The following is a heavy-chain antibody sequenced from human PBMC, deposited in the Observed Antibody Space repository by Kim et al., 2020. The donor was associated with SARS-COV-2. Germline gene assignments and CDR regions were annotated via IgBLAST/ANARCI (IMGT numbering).Heavy chain of an antibody. J-gene: IGHJ6*02. Sequence: KSRVTISVDTSKNQFSLKLSSVTAADTAVYYCARNRMVYAIGYYYYGMDVWGQGTTVTVSS. CDR3: ARNRMVYAIGYYYYGMDV. V-gene: IGHV4-34*01. D-gene: IGHD2-8*01.